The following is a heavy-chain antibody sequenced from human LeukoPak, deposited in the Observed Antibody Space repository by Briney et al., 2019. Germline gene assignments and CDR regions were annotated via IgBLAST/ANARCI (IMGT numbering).Heavy chain of an antibody. CDR1: GGSISSYY. CDR3: AREANYYGSGSYEV. J-gene: IGHJ4*02. CDR2: IYTSGST. Sequence: PSETLSLTCTVSGGSISSYYWSWIRQPAGKGLEWIGRIYTSGSTNYNPSLKSRVTMSVDTSKNQFSLKLSSVTAADTAVYYCAREANYYGSGSYEVWGQGTLVTVSS. V-gene: IGHV4-4*07. D-gene: IGHD3-10*01.